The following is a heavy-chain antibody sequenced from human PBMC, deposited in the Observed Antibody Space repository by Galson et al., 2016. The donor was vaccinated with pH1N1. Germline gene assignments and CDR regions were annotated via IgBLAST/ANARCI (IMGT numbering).Heavy chain of an antibody. Sequence: SLRLSCAASGFTFDDYAMHWVRRAPGKGLEWLSGISWNGGSMDYADSVKGRFTISRDSAKNSLYLQVNSLRAEDTALYYCARNSGWFGGDFDYWGQGTLVTVSS. D-gene: IGHD6-19*01. CDR3: ARNSGWFGGDFDY. J-gene: IGHJ4*02. CDR2: ISWNGGSM. CDR1: GFTFDDYA. V-gene: IGHV3-9*01.